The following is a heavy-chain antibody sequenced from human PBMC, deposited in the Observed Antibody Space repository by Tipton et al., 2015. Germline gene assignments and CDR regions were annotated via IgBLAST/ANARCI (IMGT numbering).Heavy chain of an antibody. D-gene: IGHD4-23*01. Sequence: TLSLTCTVSGDSVTYYYWSWIRQTPGKGLEWIGYIYYSGSTTYNSSLKSRVTLSIDTSKSQFSLKLTSVTAADTAMYYCARARGRHGGLLDSWGQGTLVIVSS. CDR2: IYYSGST. V-gene: IGHV4-59*02. CDR3: ARARGRHGGLLDS. CDR1: GDSVTYYY. J-gene: IGHJ4*02.